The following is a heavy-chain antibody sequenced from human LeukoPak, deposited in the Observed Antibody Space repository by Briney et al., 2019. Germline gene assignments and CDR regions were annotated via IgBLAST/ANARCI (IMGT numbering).Heavy chain of an antibody. D-gene: IGHD2-8*01. Sequence: SETLSLTCTVSGGSISSYYWSWIRQPPGKGLEWIGYIYTSGSTNYNPSLKSRVTISVDTSKNQSSLKLSSVTAADTAVYYCARDAREVLMVYAIGWFDPWGQGTLVTVSS. CDR2: IYTSGST. J-gene: IGHJ5*02. V-gene: IGHV4-4*09. CDR1: GGSISSYY. CDR3: ARDAREVLMVYAIGWFDP.